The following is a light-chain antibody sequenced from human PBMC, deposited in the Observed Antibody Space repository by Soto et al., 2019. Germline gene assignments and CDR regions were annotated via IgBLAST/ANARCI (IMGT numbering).Light chain of an antibody. CDR2: GAS. V-gene: IGKV3-20*01. J-gene: IGKJ3*01. CDR1: QSVSSNY. Sequence: EIVVTQSPGTLSLSPGERATLSCRASQSVSSNYLAWYQQKPGQAPRLLIYGASSRASDIPDRFSGSGSGTDFTLIISRLEPEDFATYYCQQYGSTPCTFGPGTKVDVK. CDR3: QQYGSTPCT.